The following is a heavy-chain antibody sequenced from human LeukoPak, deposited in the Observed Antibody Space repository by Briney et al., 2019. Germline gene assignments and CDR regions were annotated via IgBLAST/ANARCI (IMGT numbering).Heavy chain of an antibody. Sequence: NAGNGNTKYSQKFQGRVTITRDTSASTAYMELSSLRSEDTAVYYCARAPISSSGWYRWFDPWGQGTLVTVSS. CDR3: ARAPISSSGWYRWFDP. CDR2: NAGNGNT. V-gene: IGHV1-3*01. J-gene: IGHJ5*02. D-gene: IGHD6-19*01.